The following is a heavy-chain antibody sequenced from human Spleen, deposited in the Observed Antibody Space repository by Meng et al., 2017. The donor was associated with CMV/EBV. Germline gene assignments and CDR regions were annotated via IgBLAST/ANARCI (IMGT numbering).Heavy chain of an antibody. CDR1: GFTISSNY. Sequence: GESLKISCAASGFTISSNYMSWVRQAPGKGLEWVSVIYSGGTTYYADSVKGRFTISRDNAKNSLYLQMNSLRAEDTAVYYCARAQMVRDYFDYWGQGTLVTVSS. D-gene: IGHD2-8*01. V-gene: IGHV3-66*01. CDR3: ARAQMVRDYFDY. J-gene: IGHJ4*02. CDR2: IYSGGTT.